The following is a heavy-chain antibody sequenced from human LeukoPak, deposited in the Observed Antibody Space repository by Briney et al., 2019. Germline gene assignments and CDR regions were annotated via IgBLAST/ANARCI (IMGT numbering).Heavy chain of an antibody. Sequence: SVKVSCKASGGTFSSYAISWVRQAPGQGLEWMGGIIPIFGTANYAQKFQGRVTITADESTSTAYMELSSLRSEDTAVYYCATLTMIVVVSNYYYGMDVWGQGTTVTVFS. CDR2: IIPIFGTA. V-gene: IGHV1-69*01. D-gene: IGHD3-22*01. CDR1: GGTFSSYA. CDR3: ATLTMIVVVSNYYYGMDV. J-gene: IGHJ6*02.